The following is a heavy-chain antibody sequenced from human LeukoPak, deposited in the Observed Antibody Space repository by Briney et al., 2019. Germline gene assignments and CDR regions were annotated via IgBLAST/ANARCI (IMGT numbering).Heavy chain of an antibody. CDR1: GFTFTDYW. CDR2: IRKRGIET. V-gene: IGHV3-7*01. J-gene: IGHJ4*02. Sequence: GGSLRLSCAASGFTFTDYWMSWVRQAPGKGLESVAFIRKRGIETNYVDSVKGRFTITRDNARNSLFLQMNSLRAEDTAVYYCAREDGYCSGGNCYSYFVSWGQGTLVTVSS. D-gene: IGHD2-15*01. CDR3: AREDGYCSGGNCYSYFVS.